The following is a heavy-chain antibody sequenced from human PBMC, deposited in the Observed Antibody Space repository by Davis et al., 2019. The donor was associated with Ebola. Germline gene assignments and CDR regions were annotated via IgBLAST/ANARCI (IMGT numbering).Heavy chain of an antibody. V-gene: IGHV5-51*01. D-gene: IGHD3-10*01. CDR1: GYSFPPYW. CDR2: IYAGDSDT. J-gene: IGHJ4*02. Sequence: QVSCMGSGYSFPPYWNAWVRQSPGKGLEWMGVIYAGDSDTRYSPSFEGQVTISVDRYITTAFLQWSSLRASDTAIYFCARQESLYGWSNYWGQGTLVTVSS. CDR3: ARQESLYGWSNY.